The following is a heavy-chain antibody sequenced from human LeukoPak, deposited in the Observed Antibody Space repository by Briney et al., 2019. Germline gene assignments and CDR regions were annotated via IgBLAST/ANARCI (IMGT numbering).Heavy chain of an antibody. D-gene: IGHD3-3*01. V-gene: IGHV1-8*01. CDR3: ARVRYYDFWNGYRTGGRGYYFDY. Sequence: ASVKVSCKASGYTFTSYDINWVRQATGQGLEWMGWMNPNSGNTGYAQKFQGRVTMTRNTSISTAYMELSSLRSEDTAVYYCARVRYYDFWNGYRTGGRGYYFDYWGQGTLVTVSS. CDR1: GYTFTSYD. CDR2: MNPNSGNT. J-gene: IGHJ4*02.